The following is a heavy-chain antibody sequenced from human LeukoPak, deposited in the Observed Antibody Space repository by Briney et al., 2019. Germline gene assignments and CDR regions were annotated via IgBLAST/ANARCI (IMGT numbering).Heavy chain of an antibody. Sequence: WASVKVSCKASGGTFSNYAISWVRQRPGQGLEWMGRVIPIFGTANYAQKFQGRVTITADESTCTAYMELSSLRSEDTAVYYCAGRATGTTAFDYWGQGTLVTVSS. CDR1: GGTFSNYA. CDR3: AGRATGTTAFDY. V-gene: IGHV1-69*13. J-gene: IGHJ4*02. D-gene: IGHD1-1*01. CDR2: VIPIFGTA.